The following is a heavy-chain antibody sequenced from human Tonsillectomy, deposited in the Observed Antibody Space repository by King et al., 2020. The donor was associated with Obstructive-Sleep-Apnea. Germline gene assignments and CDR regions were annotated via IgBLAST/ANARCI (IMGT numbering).Heavy chain of an antibody. Sequence: VQLVESGGGVVQPGRSLRLSCAASGFTFSSYGMHWVRQAPGKGLEWVAGIWYDGSNKYYADSVKGRFTISRDNSKNTLYLQMNSLSAEDTAVYYCAKDKGAGGDYAFDYWGQGTLVTVSS. V-gene: IGHV3-33*06. CDR1: GFTFSSYG. CDR3: AKDKGAGGDYAFDY. J-gene: IGHJ4*02. D-gene: IGHD2-21*02. CDR2: IWYDGSNK.